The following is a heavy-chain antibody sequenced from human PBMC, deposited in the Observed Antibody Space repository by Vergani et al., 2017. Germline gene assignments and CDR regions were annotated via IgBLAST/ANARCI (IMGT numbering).Heavy chain of an antibody. CDR1: GFTFGYYA. V-gene: IGHV3-49*05. J-gene: IGHJ3*02. CDR2: IRSKAYGQAT. CDR3: VRDQVTMLRGSDALDI. Sequence: EVQMVESGGGLVKPGGSLRLSCTASGFTFGYYAMDWFRQAPGQGLEWVGGIRSKAYGQATIYAASLKGRFTISRDDSKSIAYLQMNNLQTEDTAMYYCVRDQVTMLRGSDALDIWGQGTMVTVSS. D-gene: IGHD3-10*01.